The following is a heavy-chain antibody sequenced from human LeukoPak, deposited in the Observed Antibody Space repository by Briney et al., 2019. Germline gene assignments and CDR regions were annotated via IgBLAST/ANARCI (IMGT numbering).Heavy chain of an antibody. D-gene: IGHD3-10*01. CDR1: GFTFSSYW. V-gene: IGHV3-74*01. CDR3: ARASYYGSGRYLDY. Sequence: GGSLRLSCAASGFTFSSYWMHWVRQAPGKGLVWVSRISSDGSSTSYADSVKGRFTISRDNAKNTLYLQMNSLRAEDTAVYYCARASYYGSGRYLDYWGQGTLVTVSS. J-gene: IGHJ4*02. CDR2: ISSDGSST.